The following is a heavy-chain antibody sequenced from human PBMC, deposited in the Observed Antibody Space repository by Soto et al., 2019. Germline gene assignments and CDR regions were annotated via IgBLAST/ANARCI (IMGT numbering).Heavy chain of an antibody. D-gene: IGHD6-25*01. CDR1: GFSLTTSGVS. J-gene: IGHJ5*02. V-gene: IGHV2-5*01. Sequence: VSGPTLVNPTPTLTLTCTLSGFSLTTSGVSVGWIRQPPGKALEWLALIYWNDDKSYTPCLKSRLTITKDTSKSKVVLTKTNKDLADTATYYCACGPRDAAYWIDPWGQGTMVTVSS. CDR2: IYWNDDK. CDR3: ACGPRDAAYWIDP.